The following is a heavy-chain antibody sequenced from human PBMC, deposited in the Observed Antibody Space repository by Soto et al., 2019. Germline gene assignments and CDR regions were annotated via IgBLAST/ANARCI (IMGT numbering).Heavy chain of an antibody. CDR3: ARSIVVVTALDY. V-gene: IGHV1-3*01. CDR1: GYTFTSYG. J-gene: IGHJ4*02. Sequence: ASVKVSCKASGYTFTSYGISWVRQAPGQGLEWMGWINAGNGNTKYSQKFQGRVTITRDTSASTAYMELSGLRSEDTAVYYCARSIVVVTALDYWGQGTLVTVSS. D-gene: IGHD2-21*02. CDR2: INAGNGNT.